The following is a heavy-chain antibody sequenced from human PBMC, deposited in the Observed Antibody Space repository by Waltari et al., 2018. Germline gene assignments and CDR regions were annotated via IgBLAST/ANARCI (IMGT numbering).Heavy chain of an antibody. V-gene: IGHV4-34*01. CDR3: ARGPIIPDTVTITYFDY. Sequence: QVQLQQWGAGLLKPSETLSLTCAVYGGSFSGYYWSWIRQPPGKGLEWIGEINHSGSSNYSPSLKSRVTMSVDTSKNQFSLKLSSVTAADTAVYYCARGPIIPDTVTITYFDYWGQGTLVTISS. J-gene: IGHJ4*02. CDR2: INHSGSS. D-gene: IGHD4-17*01. CDR1: GGSFSGYY.